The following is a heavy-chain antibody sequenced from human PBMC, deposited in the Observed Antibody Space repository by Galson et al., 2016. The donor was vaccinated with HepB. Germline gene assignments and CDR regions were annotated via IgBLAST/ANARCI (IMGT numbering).Heavy chain of an antibody. CDR3: ARAVRQWLVRTHFDY. J-gene: IGHJ4*02. CDR1: GFTFSNYA. V-gene: IGHV3-33*01. D-gene: IGHD6-19*01. CDR2: IWFDGSNK. Sequence: SLRLSCAASGFTFSNYAMHWVRQAPGKGLERVAVIWFDGSNKYLADSVKGRFTISRDNSKNTLYLQMDSLRPEDTAVYYCARAVRQWLVRTHFDYWGQGTLVTVSS.